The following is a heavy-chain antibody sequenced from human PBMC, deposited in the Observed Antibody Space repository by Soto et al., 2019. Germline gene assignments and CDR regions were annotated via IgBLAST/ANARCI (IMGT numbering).Heavy chain of an antibody. D-gene: IGHD3-10*01. CDR3: AGGRRSDPYMVRGDNDAFDI. Sequence: QVQLVQSGAEVKKPGASVKVSCKASGYTFTSYGISWVRQAPGHGIEWMGWISAYNGNTNYAQKLQGRVTMTTDTASMTAYMELRSLRSDDTAVYYCAGGRRSDPYMVRGDNDAFDIWGQEAMVTASS. CDR1: GYTFTSYG. J-gene: IGHJ3*02. V-gene: IGHV1-18*01. CDR2: ISAYNGNT.